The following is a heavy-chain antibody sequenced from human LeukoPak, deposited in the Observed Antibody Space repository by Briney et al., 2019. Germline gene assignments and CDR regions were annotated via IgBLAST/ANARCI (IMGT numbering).Heavy chain of an antibody. V-gene: IGHV3-23*01. CDR3: AYYDSSGYYYGRLRY. CDR1: GFTFSNYA. J-gene: IGHJ4*02. Sequence: GGSLRLSCAGSGFTFSNYAMTWVRQAPGKGLEWVSSVSGSGRNTFYPDSVEGRFTISRDNSKNTVYLQMNSLRADDTAVYFCAYYDSSGYYYGRLRYWGQGTPVTVSS. D-gene: IGHD3-22*01. CDR2: VSGSGRNT.